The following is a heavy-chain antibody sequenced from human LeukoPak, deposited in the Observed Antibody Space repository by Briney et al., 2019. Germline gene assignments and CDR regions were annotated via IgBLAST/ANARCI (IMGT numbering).Heavy chain of an antibody. D-gene: IGHD3-16*01. CDR2: ISWDGDST. CDR1: GFTFDDYA. V-gene: IGHV3-43D*03. Sequence: GGSLRLSCAASGFTFDDYAMHWVRQAPGKGLECVSLISWDGDSTYYSDSVKGRFTISRDNNKNSLYLQMNSLRTEDTALYYCAKTITGDMYQIDYWGQGTLVTVSS. J-gene: IGHJ4*02. CDR3: AKTITGDMYQIDY.